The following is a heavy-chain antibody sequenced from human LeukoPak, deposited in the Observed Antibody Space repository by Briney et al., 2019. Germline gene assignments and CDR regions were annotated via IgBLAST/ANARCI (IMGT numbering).Heavy chain of an antibody. CDR3: SKDLTTRSIGYFDY. Sequence: GGSLRLSCAASGFTFSIYAMNWVRQAPGEGTEWVSSISGSGGEIRYADSVKGRFTISRDNSQNTLYLRMNSLRVEDTAIYYCSKDLTTRSIGYFDYWGQGTLVAVSS. CDR1: GFTFSIYA. J-gene: IGHJ4*02. V-gene: IGHV3-23*01. CDR2: ISGSGGEI. D-gene: IGHD1-1*01.